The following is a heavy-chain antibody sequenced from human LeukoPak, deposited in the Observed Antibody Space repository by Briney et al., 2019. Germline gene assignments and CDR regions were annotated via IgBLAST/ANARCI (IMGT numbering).Heavy chain of an antibody. D-gene: IGHD1-26*01. V-gene: IGHV3-33*01. CDR2: IWYDGSNK. CDR1: GFTFSSYG. J-gene: IGHJ4*02. Sequence: GGSLRLSCAASGFTFSSYGMHWVRQAPGKGLEWVAVIWYDGSNKYCADSVKGRFTISRDNSKNTLYLQMNSLRAEDTAVYYCASGELLYEALDYWGQGTLVTVSS. CDR3: ASGELLYEALDY.